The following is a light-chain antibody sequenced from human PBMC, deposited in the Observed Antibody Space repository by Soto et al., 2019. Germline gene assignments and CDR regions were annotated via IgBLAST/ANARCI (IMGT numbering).Light chain of an antibody. CDR3: QQSYSTPCT. J-gene: IGKJ5*01. CDR1: QGISTY. V-gene: IGKV1-39*01. Sequence: DILQTQSPSSLSASLGDRAIISCWASQGISTYLDWYQQKPGKAPKLLIYAASSLQSGVPSRFSGSGSGTDFTLTISSLQPEDFATYYCQQSYSTPCTFGQGTRLEI. CDR2: AAS.